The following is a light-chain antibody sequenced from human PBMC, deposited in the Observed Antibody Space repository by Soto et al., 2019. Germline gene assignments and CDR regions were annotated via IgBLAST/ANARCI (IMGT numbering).Light chain of an antibody. CDR3: CSFAGSRTFYV. CDR2: EGS. CDR1: SSDVGSSNL. V-gene: IGLV2-23*01. Sequence: QSVLTQPASVSGSPGQSITISCTGTSSDVGSSNLVSWYQQHPGKAPKLIIYEGSRRPSGVSGRFSGSKSGNTASLTISGLQAEHEADYYCCSFAGSRTFYVFGTGTKVTVL. J-gene: IGLJ1*01.